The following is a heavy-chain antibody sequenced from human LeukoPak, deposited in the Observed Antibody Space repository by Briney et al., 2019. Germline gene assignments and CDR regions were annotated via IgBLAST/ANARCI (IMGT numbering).Heavy chain of an antibody. CDR2: ISSSSSYI. V-gene: IGHV3-21*01. CDR1: GFTFSSYS. Sequence: GGSLRLSCAASGFTFSSYSMNWVRQAPGKGLEWVSSISSSSSYIYYADSVKGRFTISRDNAKNSLYLQMNSLRAEDTAVYYCARDGYCYDSSGYYYFDYWGQGTLVTVSS. CDR3: ARDGYCYDSSGYYYFDY. D-gene: IGHD3-22*01. J-gene: IGHJ4*02.